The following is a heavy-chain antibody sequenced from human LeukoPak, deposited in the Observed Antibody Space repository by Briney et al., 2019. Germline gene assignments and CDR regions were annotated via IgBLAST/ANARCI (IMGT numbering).Heavy chain of an antibody. D-gene: IGHD2-2*01. CDR1: GFTLSGYG. V-gene: IGHV3-30*03. Sequence: PGGSLRLSCVASGFTLSGYGMHWVRQAPGKGLEWVAVISYDGGNKYYADSLKGRFTISRDNAKSSVFLQMNSLRAEDTAVYYCARVGGHCTSTSCPPPDYWGQGTLVTVSS. J-gene: IGHJ4*02. CDR2: ISYDGGNK. CDR3: ARVGGHCTSTSCPPPDY.